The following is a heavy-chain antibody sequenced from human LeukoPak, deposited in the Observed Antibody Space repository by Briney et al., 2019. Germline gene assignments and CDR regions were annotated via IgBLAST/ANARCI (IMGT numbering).Heavy chain of an antibody. CDR1: GGTFSSYA. CDR2: INHIFGTA. Sequence: ASVKVSCKASGGTFSSYAISWVRQAPGQGLEWMGGINHIFGTANYAQKFQGRATITADESTSTAYMQLSSLRSEDTAVYYCARDLVGYSSSWYRPNWFDPWGQGTLVTVSS. CDR3: ARDLVGYSSSWYRPNWFDP. V-gene: IGHV1-69*01. J-gene: IGHJ5*02. D-gene: IGHD6-13*01.